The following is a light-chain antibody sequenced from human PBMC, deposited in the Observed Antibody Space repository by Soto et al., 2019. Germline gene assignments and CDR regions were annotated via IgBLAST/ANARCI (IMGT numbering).Light chain of an antibody. CDR3: TSYAGSNIWV. CDR1: SSDVGAYNY. V-gene: IGLV2-8*01. Sequence: QSVLTQPPSASGSPGQSVTISCTGTSSDVGAYNYVSWYQQYPGKAPKLMIYEVSKRPSGVPDRFSGSKSRKTASLTVSGLQPEDEADYYCTSYAGSNIWVFGGGTQLTVL. J-gene: IGLJ3*02. CDR2: EVS.